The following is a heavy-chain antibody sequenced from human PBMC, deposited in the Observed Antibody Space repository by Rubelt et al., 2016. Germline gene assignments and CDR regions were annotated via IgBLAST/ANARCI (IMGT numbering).Heavy chain of an antibody. V-gene: IGHV4-59*08. D-gene: IGHD2-2*01. J-gene: IGHJ4*02. Sequence: QLQLQESGPRLVKPSETLSLTCTVSGGSISSYYWSWIRQPPGKGLEWIGYIYSTGRTNYNPSLKSRVTISVDTSNNQFSPRRGVVTAADTAVYYCARHFYSGTSSWDSWGQGTLVTVSS. CDR2: IYSTGRT. CDR1: GGSISSYY. CDR3: ARHFYSGTSSWDS.